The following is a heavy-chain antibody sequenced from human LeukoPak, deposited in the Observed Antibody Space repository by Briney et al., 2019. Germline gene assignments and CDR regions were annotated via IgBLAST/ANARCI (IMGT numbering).Heavy chain of an antibody. CDR1: GGSFSGYY. CDR3: ARVRYRSLDAFDI. CDR2: INHSGST. J-gene: IGHJ3*02. D-gene: IGHD6-13*01. Sequence: SETLSLTCAVYGGSFSGYYWSWIRQPPGKGLEWIGEINHSGSTNYNPSLKSRVTISVDPSKNQFSLKLSSVTAADTAVYYCARVRYRSLDAFDIWGQGTMVTVSS. V-gene: IGHV4-34*01.